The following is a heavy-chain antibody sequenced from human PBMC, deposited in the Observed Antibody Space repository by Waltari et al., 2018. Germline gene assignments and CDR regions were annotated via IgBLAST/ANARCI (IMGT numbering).Heavy chain of an antibody. CDR1: GGSISSYY. J-gene: IGHJ4*02. D-gene: IGHD2-15*01. CDR3: AREELGYCSGGSCLGFDY. CDR2: IYTSGST. Sequence: QVQLQESGPGLVKPSETLSLTCTVSGGSISSYYWSWIRQPAGKGLEWIGRIYTSGSTNNNPSPKSRVTMSVDTSKNQFSLKLSSVTAADTAVYYCAREELGYCSGGSCLGFDYWGQGTLVTVSS. V-gene: IGHV4-4*07.